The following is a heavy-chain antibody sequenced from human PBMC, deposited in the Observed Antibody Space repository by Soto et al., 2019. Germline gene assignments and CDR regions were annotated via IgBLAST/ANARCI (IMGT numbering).Heavy chain of an antibody. CDR1: GGSFSGYY. Sequence: PSETLSLTCAVYGGSFSGYYWSWIRWPPGKGLEWIGEINHSGSTNYNPSLKSRVTISVDTSKNQFSLKLSSVTAADTAVYYCARVSGIYYYGMDVWGQGTTVTVSS. J-gene: IGHJ6*02. D-gene: IGHD3-10*01. CDR3: ARVSGIYYYGMDV. V-gene: IGHV4-34*01. CDR2: INHSGST.